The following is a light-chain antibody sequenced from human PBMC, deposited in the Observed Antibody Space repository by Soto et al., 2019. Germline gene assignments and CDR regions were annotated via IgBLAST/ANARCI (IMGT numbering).Light chain of an antibody. Sequence: EIVLTQSPGTLSLSPGERATLSCRASQSVSNNSLAWYQQKPGQAPRLLIYGASSRAIGIPDRISGTGSGTDFTLTISRLEPEDFAVYYCQHFGTSRWTFGQGTKVDIK. CDR2: GAS. CDR1: QSVSNNS. J-gene: IGKJ1*01. V-gene: IGKV3-20*01. CDR3: QHFGTSRWT.